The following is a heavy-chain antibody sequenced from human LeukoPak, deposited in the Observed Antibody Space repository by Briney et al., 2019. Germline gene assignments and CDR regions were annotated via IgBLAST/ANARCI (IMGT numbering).Heavy chain of an antibody. CDR1: GFTFSNAW. CDR3: TTDLRYCSGGSCPGFDY. J-gene: IGHJ4*02. CDR2: IKSKTDGGTT. Sequence: GGSLRLSCAASGFTFSNAWMSWVRQAPGKGLEWVGRIKSKTDGGTTDYAAPVKGRFTISRDDSKNTLYLQMNSLKTEDTAVYYCTTDLRYCSGGSCPGFDYWGQGTLVTVSS. V-gene: IGHV3-15*01. D-gene: IGHD2-15*01.